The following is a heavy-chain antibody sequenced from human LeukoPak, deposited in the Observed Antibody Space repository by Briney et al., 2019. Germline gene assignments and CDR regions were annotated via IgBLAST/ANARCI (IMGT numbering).Heavy chain of an antibody. CDR3: ARDYYGDYQGGAFDI. CDR1: GYTFTSYY. V-gene: IGHV1-46*01. J-gene: IGHJ3*02. D-gene: IGHD4-17*01. CDR2: INPSGGST. Sequence: ASVKVSCKASGYTFTSYYMHWVRQAPGQGLEWMGIINPSGGSTSYAQKFQGRVTMTRDMSTSTVYMELSSLRSEDTAVYYCARDYYGDYQGGAFDIWGQGTMVIVSS.